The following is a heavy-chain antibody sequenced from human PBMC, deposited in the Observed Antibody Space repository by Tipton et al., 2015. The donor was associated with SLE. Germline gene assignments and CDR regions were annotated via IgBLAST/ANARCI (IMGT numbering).Heavy chain of an antibody. D-gene: IGHD4-17*01. CDR1: GFTFSSYA. V-gene: IGHV3-30*04. Sequence: SLRLSCAASGFTFSSYAMHWVRQAPGKGLEWVAVISYDGSNKYYADSVKGRFTISRDNSKNTLYLQMNSLRAEDTAVYYCARRSPRGDYNYWFDPWGQGTRVTVSS. CDR3: ARRSPRGDYNYWFDP. J-gene: IGHJ5*02. CDR2: ISYDGSNK.